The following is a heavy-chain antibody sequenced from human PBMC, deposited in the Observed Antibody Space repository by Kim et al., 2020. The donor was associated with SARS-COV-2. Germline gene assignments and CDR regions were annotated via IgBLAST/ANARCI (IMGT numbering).Heavy chain of an antibody. CDR3: TSAPPMVADFDS. CDR2: ITSSGTRG. D-gene: IGHD2-15*01. CDR1: GFIFGDYE. J-gene: IGHJ4*02. Sequence: GGSLRLSCAASGFIFGDYEMNWVRQAPGKGLEWVAYITSSGTRGEHADSVEGRFSLPRDNAKDSLFLEMNDLRAEDTADYYFTSAPPMVADFDSWGQGT. V-gene: IGHV3-48*03.